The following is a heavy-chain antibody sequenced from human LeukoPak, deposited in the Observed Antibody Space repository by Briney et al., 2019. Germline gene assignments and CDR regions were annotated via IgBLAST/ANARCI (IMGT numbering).Heavy chain of an antibody. CDR2: IGTSGDRT. CDR1: GFTFSSSA. J-gene: IGHJ4*02. Sequence: GGSLRLSCSASGFTFSSSAMSWVRQAPGKGLEWVSAIGTSGDRTFYADSVKGRFTISRDNSKNTLYLQMNSLRAEDTAVYYCARDRPYIGYWGQGTLVTVS. V-gene: IGHV3-23*01. CDR3: ARDRPYIGY.